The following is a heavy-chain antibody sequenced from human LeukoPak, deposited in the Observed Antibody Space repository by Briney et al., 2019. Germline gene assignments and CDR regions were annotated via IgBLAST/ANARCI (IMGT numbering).Heavy chain of an antibody. J-gene: IGHJ4*02. CDR3: ARASDFWSGYPGLDY. V-gene: IGHV1-18*01. CDR1: GYTFTSYG. Sequence: GASVKVSCKASGYTFTSYGISWVRQAPGQGLEWMGWISGYNSDTNYAQKVQDRVTMTTDTSTSTAYMELRSLRPDDTAVFYCARASDFWSGYPGLDYWGQGTLVTVSS. D-gene: IGHD3-3*01. CDR2: ISGYNSDT.